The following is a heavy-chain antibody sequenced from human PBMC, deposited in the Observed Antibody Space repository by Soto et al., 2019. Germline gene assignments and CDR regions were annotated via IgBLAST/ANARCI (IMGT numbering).Heavy chain of an antibody. CDR2: IILIFGTA. CDR3: ATLGMDIVATIGSSYGV. V-gene: IGHV1-69*13. CDR1: GGTFSSYA. J-gene: IGHJ4*02. Sequence: GASVKVSCKASGGTFSSYAISWVRQAPGQGLEWMGGIILIFGTANYAQKFQGRVTITADESTSTAYMELSSLRSEDTAVYYCATLGMDIVATIGSSYGVWGQGTLVTVSS. D-gene: IGHD5-12*01.